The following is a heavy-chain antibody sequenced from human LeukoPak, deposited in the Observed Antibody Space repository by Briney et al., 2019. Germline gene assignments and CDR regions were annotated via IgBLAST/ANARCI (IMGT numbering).Heavy chain of an antibody. CDR3: AKDKVVAGVFDY. V-gene: IGHV3-23*01. Sequence: GGSLRLSCAASGFTLSSYAMSWVRQAPGKGLEWVSAISGSGGSTYYADSVKGRFTISRDNSKNTLYLQMNSLRAEDTAVYYCAKDKVVAGVFDYWGQGTLVTVSS. J-gene: IGHJ4*02. CDR2: ISGSGGST. CDR1: GFTLSSYA. D-gene: IGHD6-19*01.